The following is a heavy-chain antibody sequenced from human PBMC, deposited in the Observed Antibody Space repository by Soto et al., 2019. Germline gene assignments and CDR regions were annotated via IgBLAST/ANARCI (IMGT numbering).Heavy chain of an antibody. CDR2: ISGSDGST. CDR3: AKIKGTAVAFDI. V-gene: IGHV3-23*01. D-gene: IGHD2-21*02. CDR1: GLTFGRAA. Sequence: WGSLGLSCAAPGLTFGRAAMCCVRQAPGKGLEWVSAISGSDGSTYYADSVKGRFTISRDNSKNTLYLQMNSLRAEDTAVYYCAKIKGTAVAFDIWGQGTMFTVSS. J-gene: IGHJ3*02.